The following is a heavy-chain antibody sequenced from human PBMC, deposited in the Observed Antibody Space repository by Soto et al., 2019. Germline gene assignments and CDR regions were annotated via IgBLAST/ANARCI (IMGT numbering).Heavy chain of an antibody. Sequence: GGSLRLSCAASGFTFSSYSMNWVRQAPGKGLEWVSSISSSSSYIYYADSVKGRFTISRDNAKNSLYLQMNSLRAEATAVYYCARDPNWGSAAFDIWGQGTMVTVSS. CDR1: GFTFSSYS. V-gene: IGHV3-21*01. D-gene: IGHD7-27*01. J-gene: IGHJ3*02. CDR2: ISSSSSYI. CDR3: ARDPNWGSAAFDI.